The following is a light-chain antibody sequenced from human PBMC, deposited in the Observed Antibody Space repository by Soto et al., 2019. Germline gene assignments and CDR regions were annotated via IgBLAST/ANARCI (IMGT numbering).Light chain of an antibody. V-gene: IGLV2-14*01. CDR1: SSDIGAYNY. J-gene: IGLJ1*01. CDR2: EVN. CDR3: SSYTSSCTYV. Sequence: QSALTQPASVSGSPGQSITISCTGTSSDIGAYNYVAWYQQHPGKAPRLMIYEVNNRPSGVSNRFSGSKSGNAASLTVSGLQAEDEADYYCSSYTSSCTYVFGTGTKLTVL.